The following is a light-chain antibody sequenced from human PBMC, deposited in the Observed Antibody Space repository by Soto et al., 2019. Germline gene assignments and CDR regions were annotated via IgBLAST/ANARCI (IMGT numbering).Light chain of an antibody. CDR3: CSYAGSSTYV. CDR1: SSDIGSYNL. Sequence: QSALTQPASVSGSPGQSITISCTGTSSDIGSYNLVSWYQQHPGEAPKLMIYDVSKRPSGVSNRFSGSKSGNTASLTISGLQADDDADYYCCSYAGSSTYVFGTGTKLTVL. J-gene: IGLJ1*01. V-gene: IGLV2-23*02. CDR2: DVS.